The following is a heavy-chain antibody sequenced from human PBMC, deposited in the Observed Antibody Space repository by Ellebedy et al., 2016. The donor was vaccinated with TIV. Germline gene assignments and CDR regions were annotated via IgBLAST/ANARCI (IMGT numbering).Heavy chain of an antibody. Sequence: SETLSLTCAVSGGSLSDNYWTWIRQPPGKGLEWIGYLYYTGSTNYNPSLKSRVTISVNTPRNQFSLKLSSVTAADTAVYYCVSSCLMDAFDLWGQGKMVTVSS. CDR3: VSSCLMDAFDL. D-gene: IGHD3-16*01. J-gene: IGHJ3*01. CDR2: LYYTGST. CDR1: GGSLSDNY. V-gene: IGHV4-59*01.